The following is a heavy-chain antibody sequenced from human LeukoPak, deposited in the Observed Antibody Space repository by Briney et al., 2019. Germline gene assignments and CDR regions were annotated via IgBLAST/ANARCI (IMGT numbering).Heavy chain of an antibody. CDR3: ARHSRIVVVPAAITWPGLDAFDI. D-gene: IGHD2-2*01. CDR1: GGSISSSSYY. Sequence: SETLSLTCTVSGGSISSSSYYWGWIRQPPGKGLEWIGSIYYSGSTYYNPSLKSRVTISVDTSKNQFSLKLGSVTAADTAVYYCARHSRIVVVPAAITWPGLDAFDIWGQGTMVTVSS. CDR2: IYYSGST. J-gene: IGHJ3*02. V-gene: IGHV4-39*01.